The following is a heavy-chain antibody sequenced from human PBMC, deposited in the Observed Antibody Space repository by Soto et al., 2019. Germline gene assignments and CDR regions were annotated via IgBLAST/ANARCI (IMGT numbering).Heavy chain of an antibody. Sequence: SETLSRACTVSAASFSKYYWTWIRQPPGKGLEWIGYIYFNGNTKYNPSLEGRLTISIDTSKKEFSLKLTSVTAADAAVYYCASVTFGGIVLAHWGQGTLVTVSS. CDR3: ASVTFGGIVLAH. D-gene: IGHD3-16*01. CDR2: IYFNGNT. V-gene: IGHV4-59*01. J-gene: IGHJ4*02. CDR1: AASFSKYY.